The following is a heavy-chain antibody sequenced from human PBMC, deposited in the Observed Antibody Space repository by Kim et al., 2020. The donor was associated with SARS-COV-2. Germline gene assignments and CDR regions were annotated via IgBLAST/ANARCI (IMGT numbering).Heavy chain of an antibody. CDR2: IRSKANSYAT. CDR3: TRLPASSPGSDY. V-gene: IGHV3-73*01. J-gene: IGHJ4*02. CDR1: GFTFSGSA. D-gene: IGHD6-13*01. Sequence: GGSLRLSCAASGFTFSGSAMHWVRQASGKGLEWVGRIRSKANSYATAYAASVKGRFTISRDDSKNTAYLQMNSLKTEDTAVYYCTRLPASSPGSDYWGQGTLVTVSS.